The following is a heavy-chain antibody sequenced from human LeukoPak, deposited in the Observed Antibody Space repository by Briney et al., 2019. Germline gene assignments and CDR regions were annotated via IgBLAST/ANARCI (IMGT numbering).Heavy chain of an antibody. Sequence: ASVKVSCKASGYTFTGYYMHWVRRAPGEGLEWMGWINPNSGGTNYAQKFQGRVTMTRDTSISTAYMELSRLRSDDTAVYYCASLAEWLVRGAFDIWGQGTMVTVSS. CDR2: INPNSGGT. CDR1: GYTFTGYY. V-gene: IGHV1-2*02. D-gene: IGHD6-19*01. CDR3: ASLAEWLVRGAFDI. J-gene: IGHJ3*02.